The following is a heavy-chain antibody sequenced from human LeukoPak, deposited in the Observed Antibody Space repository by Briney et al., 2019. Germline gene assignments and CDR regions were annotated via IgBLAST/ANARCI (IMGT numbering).Heavy chain of an antibody. V-gene: IGHV3-48*02. CDR3: ASGAVSYAFDI. Sequence: GVSLRFSGAASGFTFSSYGRHWVRQAPGKGLEWLSYISRSSTTIYNADSVKGRFTISRDNAKNSLYLQMNSLRDEDTAVYYCASGAVSYAFDIWGQGTMVTVSS. D-gene: IGHD4/OR15-4a*01. J-gene: IGHJ3*02. CDR1: GFTFSSYG. CDR2: ISRSSTTI.